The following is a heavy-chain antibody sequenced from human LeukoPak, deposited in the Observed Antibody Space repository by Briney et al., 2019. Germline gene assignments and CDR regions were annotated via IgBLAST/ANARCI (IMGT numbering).Heavy chain of an antibody. J-gene: IGHJ5*02. D-gene: IGHD3-22*01. CDR3: AREPGFDSSGYLNWFDP. V-gene: IGHV4-59*01. CDR1: GGSISSYY. Sequence: SETLSLTCTVSGGSISSYYWSWIRQPPGKELEWIACISYSGSTKYNPSLKSRVTISVDTSKNQLSLKLSSVTAADTAVYYCAREPGFDSSGYLNWFDPWGQGTLVTVSS. CDR2: ISYSGST.